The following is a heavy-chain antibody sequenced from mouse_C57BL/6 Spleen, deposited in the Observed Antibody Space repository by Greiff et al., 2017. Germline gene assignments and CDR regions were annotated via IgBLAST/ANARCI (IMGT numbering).Heavy chain of an antibody. CDR3: TTFPTLYAMGY. CDR1: GFTFSSYA. V-gene: IGHV5-9-1*02. CDR2: ISSGGDYI. Sequence: EVKVEESGEGLVKPGGSLKLSCAASGFTFSSYAMSWVRQTPEKRLEWVAYISSGGDYIYYADTVKGRFTISRDNARNTLHLQISSLKSEDTAICYCTTFPTLYAMGYWGQGTSVTVSS. J-gene: IGHJ4*01. D-gene: IGHD6-1*01.